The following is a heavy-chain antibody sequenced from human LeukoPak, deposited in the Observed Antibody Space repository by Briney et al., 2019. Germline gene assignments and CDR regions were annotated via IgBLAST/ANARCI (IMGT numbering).Heavy chain of an antibody. CDR3: ARRGYYDSSGFDY. CDR1: GFTFTNYA. V-gene: IGHV3-21*01. J-gene: IGHJ4*02. CDR2: ISGRSSDI. Sequence: GSLRLSCAASGFTFTNYAMSWVRQAPGKGLEWVSSISGRSSDIYYADSVKGRFTISRDNAKKSLFLQMNSLRAEDTAVYYCARRGYYDSSGFDYWGQGTLVTVSS. D-gene: IGHD3-22*01.